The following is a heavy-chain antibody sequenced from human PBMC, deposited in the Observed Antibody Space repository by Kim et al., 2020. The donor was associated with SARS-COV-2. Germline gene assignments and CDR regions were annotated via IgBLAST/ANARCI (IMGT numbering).Heavy chain of an antibody. D-gene: IGHD3-3*01. CDR2: ISSSGSTI. CDR1: GFTFSDYY. V-gene: IGHV3-11*01. Sequence: GGSLRLSCAASGFTFSDYYMSWIRQAPGKGLEWVSYISSSGSTIYYADSVKGRFTISRDNAKNSLYLQMNSLRAEDTAVYYCASPPNQGAVSGYNEKEYYYYGMDVWGQGTTVTVSS. J-gene: IGHJ6*02. CDR3: ASPPNQGAVSGYNEKEYYYYGMDV.